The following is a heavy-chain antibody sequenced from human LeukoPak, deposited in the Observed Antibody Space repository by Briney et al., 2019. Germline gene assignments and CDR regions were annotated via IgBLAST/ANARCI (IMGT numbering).Heavy chain of an antibody. CDR3: ARFGRGAWYGWVDL. J-gene: IGHJ1*01. D-gene: IGHD2-8*02. Sequence: PSEALSLTCAVYGGSFSDYYWSWIRQPPGDGLEWIGEINHSGTTNYNPSLKSRVTISVDTSKNQVSLNLISLTAADTAVYYCARFGRGAWYGWVDLWGQGSLFTVSS. V-gene: IGHV4-34*01. CDR2: INHSGTT. CDR1: GGSFSDYY.